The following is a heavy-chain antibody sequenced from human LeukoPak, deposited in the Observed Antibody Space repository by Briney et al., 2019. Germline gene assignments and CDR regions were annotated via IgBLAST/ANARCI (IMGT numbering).Heavy chain of an antibody. J-gene: IGHJ6*03. CDR1: GGTFSSYA. V-gene: IGHV1-69*05. Sequence: SVKVSCNASGGTFSSYAISWVRQAPAQGLELMGGIIPIFGTANYAQKVHGRVPITTDESTSTANMEMSSLISEYTAVYYCASSAQRYSSSCPPYYSYMDVWGKGTTVTVSS. D-gene: IGHD6-6*01. CDR3: ASSAQRYSSSCPPYYSYMDV. CDR2: IIPIFGTA.